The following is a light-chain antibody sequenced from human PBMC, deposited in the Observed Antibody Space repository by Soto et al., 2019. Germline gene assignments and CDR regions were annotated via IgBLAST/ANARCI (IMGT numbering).Light chain of an antibody. CDR1: QSVSGY. V-gene: IGKV3-11*01. J-gene: IGKJ5*01. CDR2: DAS. Sequence: EVVLTQSPATLSLSPGERATLSCRASQSVSGYLAWYQHKPGQAPRLLIFDASNRATGIPARFSASGSGTDFTLTISSLESEDSAVYYCQQRSDWPITFGQGTRLDIK. CDR3: QQRSDWPIT.